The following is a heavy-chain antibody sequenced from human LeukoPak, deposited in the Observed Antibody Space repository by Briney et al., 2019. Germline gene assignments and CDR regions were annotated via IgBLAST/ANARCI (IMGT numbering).Heavy chain of an antibody. Sequence: GGSLRLSXAASGFTFSAYAMSWVRQAPGKGLEWVSVISGSGGSTYCADSVKGRFTISRDNSKNTLYLQMNSLRAEDTAVYCCAKGGTESSSSRSGFDIWGQGTMVTVSS. V-gene: IGHV3-23*01. CDR2: ISGSGGST. D-gene: IGHD6-6*01. J-gene: IGHJ3*02. CDR1: GFTFSAYA. CDR3: AKGGTESSSSRSGFDI.